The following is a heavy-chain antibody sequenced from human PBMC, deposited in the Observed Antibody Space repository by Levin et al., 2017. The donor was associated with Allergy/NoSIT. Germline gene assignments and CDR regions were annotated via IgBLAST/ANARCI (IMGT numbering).Heavy chain of an antibody. CDR2: IFHSGTT. D-gene: IGHD1-26*01. Sequence: SSETLSLTCLVSGGSITGYYWSWIRQPPGKGLQWIGYIFHSGTTNYNSTLRSRVTISVDTTKNQFSLHLRSVTTADTAVYYCARGVGSLGHWGQGTLVTVSS. J-gene: IGHJ4*02. CDR1: GGSITGYY. CDR3: ARGVGSLGH. V-gene: IGHV4-59*01.